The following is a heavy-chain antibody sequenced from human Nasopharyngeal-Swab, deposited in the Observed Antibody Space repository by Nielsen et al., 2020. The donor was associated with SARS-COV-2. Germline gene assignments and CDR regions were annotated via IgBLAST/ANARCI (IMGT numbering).Heavy chain of an antibody. CDR1: GGSISSYY. J-gene: IGHJ4*02. D-gene: IGHD2-21*02. CDR3: ARDRRGGDGFDY. V-gene: IGHV4-59*01. CDR2: IYYSGST. Sequence: SETLSLTSTASGGSISSYYWSWIRQPPGKGLEWIGYIYYSGSTNYNPSLKSRVTITVDTSKNQFSLKLSSVTAADTAVYYCARDRRGGDGFDYWGQGTLVTVSS.